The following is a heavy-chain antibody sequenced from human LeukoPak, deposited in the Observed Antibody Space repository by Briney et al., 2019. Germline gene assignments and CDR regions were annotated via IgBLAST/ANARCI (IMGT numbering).Heavy chain of an antibody. CDR1: GFTFSNYW. Sequence: QPGGSLRLSCAASGFTFSNYWMHWVRQAPGKGLVWVSRINTDGHSTTCADSVKGRFTISRDNAKNSLYLQMNSLRAEDTAVYYCARGYRVGNSGYDSLGDYYYGMDVWGQGTTVTVSS. D-gene: IGHD5-12*01. V-gene: IGHV3-74*01. J-gene: IGHJ6*02. CDR3: ARGYRVGNSGYDSLGDYYYGMDV. CDR2: INTDGHST.